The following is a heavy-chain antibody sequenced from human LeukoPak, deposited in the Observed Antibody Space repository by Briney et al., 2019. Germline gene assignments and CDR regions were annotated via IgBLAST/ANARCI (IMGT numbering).Heavy chain of an antibody. V-gene: IGHV3-21*01. D-gene: IGHD3-3*01. CDR1: GFTFSSYS. Sequence: PGGSLRLSCAASGFTFSSYSMNWVRQAPGKGLEWVSSISSSSSYIYYADSVKGRFTISRDNAKNSLYLQMNSLRAEDTAVYYCAREPTSYINYVGSPDPEWYWGQGTLVTVSS. CDR3: AREPTSYINYVGSPDPEWY. J-gene: IGHJ4*02. CDR2: ISSSSSYI.